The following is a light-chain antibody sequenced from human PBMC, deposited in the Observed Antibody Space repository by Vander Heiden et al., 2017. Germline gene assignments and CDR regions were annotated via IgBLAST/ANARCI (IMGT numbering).Light chain of an antibody. Sequence: EIVMTQSPATLSVSPGERATLSCRASQSVSSNLAWYQQKPGQAPRLLIYGASTRATGIPARFSGSGYETEFTLTISSRQSEDFAVYYCQQHNNWPLYTFGQGTKLEIK. J-gene: IGKJ2*01. CDR3: QQHNNWPLYT. CDR1: QSVSSN. V-gene: IGKV3-15*01. CDR2: GAS.